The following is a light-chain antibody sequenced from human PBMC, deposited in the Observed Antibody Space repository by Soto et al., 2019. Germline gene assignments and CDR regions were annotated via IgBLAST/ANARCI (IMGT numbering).Light chain of an antibody. J-gene: IGKJ1*01. CDR3: LQGWT. CDR2: GAS. Sequence: AIQMTQSPSSLAASIGERVTITCRASQGVRNDLGWYQQKPGKAPRLLIFGASTLQTGVPSRFSGSGSGTDFTLTISDLQSEDFATYYCLQGWTFGQGPRVEIK. V-gene: IGKV1-6*01. CDR1: QGVRND.